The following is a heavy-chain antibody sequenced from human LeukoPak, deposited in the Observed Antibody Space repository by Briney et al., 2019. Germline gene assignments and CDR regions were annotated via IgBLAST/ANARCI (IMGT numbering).Heavy chain of an antibody. D-gene: IGHD2-21*01. V-gene: IGHV3-23*01. Sequence: GGSLRLSRAASGFTFSSYAMSWLRQTPQKGLEGVSGISVTGDITYYADSVKGRFTIARDNSRTTLYLQLNSLRADDTAVYYCAKSHITRYPLQYYFDLWGQAAQVIVSS. CDR1: GFTFSSYA. CDR3: AKSHITRYPLQYYFDL. J-gene: IGHJ4*02. CDR2: ISVTGDIT.